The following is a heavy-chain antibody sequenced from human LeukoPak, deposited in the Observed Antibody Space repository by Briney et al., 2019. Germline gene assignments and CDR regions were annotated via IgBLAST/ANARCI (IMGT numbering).Heavy chain of an antibody. CDR3: ARDRVVGAPAYSYSGMDV. J-gene: IGHJ6*02. Sequence: GGSLRLSCAASGFTFSSYIMNWVRQAPGKGLEWVASISRNSTYIHYADSVKGRFTISRDNARNSLFLQMNSLRAEDTGVYYCARDRVVGAPAYSYSGMDVWGQGTTVIVSS. D-gene: IGHD1-26*01. V-gene: IGHV3-21*01. CDR1: GFTFSSYI. CDR2: ISRNSTYI.